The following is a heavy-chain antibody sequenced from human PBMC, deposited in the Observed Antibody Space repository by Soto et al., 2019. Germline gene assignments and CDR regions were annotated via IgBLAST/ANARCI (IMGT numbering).Heavy chain of an antibody. V-gene: IGHV5-51*01. CDR1: GYSFTSYW. CDR3: ARPFDTSGWYDH. Sequence: PGESLKISCKGSGYSFTSYWIAWGRQMPGKGLECMGIIYPGDSDTRYSPSFEGQVTISADKSINTAYLQWSSLKASDSAMYYCARPFDTSGWYDHWGQGTLVTSPQ. D-gene: IGHD6-19*01. CDR2: IYPGDSDT. J-gene: IGHJ5*02.